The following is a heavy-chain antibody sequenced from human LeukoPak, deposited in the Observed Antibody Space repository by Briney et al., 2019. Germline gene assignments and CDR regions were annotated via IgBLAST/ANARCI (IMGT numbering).Heavy chain of an antibody. CDR3: AKDHYVWGSYRYFDY. V-gene: IGHV3-30*04. CDR1: GFTFSLFA. CDR2: ISYDGKDK. D-gene: IGHD3-16*02. Sequence: PGGSLRLSCAASGFTFSLFAMHWVRQSPGKGLEWVAAISYDGKDKFYADSVQGRFTFSRDNSKNTLSLQMSSLRAEDTDGYYCAKDHYVWGSYRYFDYWGQGTLVTVSS. J-gene: IGHJ4*02.